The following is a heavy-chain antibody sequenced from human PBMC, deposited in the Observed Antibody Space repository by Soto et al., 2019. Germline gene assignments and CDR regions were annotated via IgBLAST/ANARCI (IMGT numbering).Heavy chain of an antibody. CDR3: ARQAKIGDRSQFYFDS. CDR2: ISYNGRNK. J-gene: IGHJ4*02. V-gene: IGHV3-30*04. CDR1: GFTFSFYA. Sequence: PGGSLSLSCAASGFTFSFYAMHWVRQAPGKGLEWVAVISYNGRNKHYVDSVKGRFTISRDNSQDTLYLQMDSLRPDDTAVYYCARQAKIGDRSQFYFDSWRQGTLVTVSS. D-gene: IGHD3-16*01.